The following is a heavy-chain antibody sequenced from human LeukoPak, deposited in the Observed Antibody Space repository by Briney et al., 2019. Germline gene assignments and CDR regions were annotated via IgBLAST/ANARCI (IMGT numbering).Heavy chain of an antibody. Sequence: GGSLRLSCAASGFTVSSNYMSWVRQAPGKGLEWVSVIYRDGSTYYADSVKGRFTISRDNSKNTLYLQMNGLRAEDTAVYYCAKPLGYCSNGVSGSCYFDYWGQGTRVTVSS. V-gene: IGHV3-66*04. CDR2: IYRDGST. CDR1: GFTVSSNY. CDR3: AKPLGYCSNGVSGSCYFDY. J-gene: IGHJ4*02. D-gene: IGHD2-8*01.